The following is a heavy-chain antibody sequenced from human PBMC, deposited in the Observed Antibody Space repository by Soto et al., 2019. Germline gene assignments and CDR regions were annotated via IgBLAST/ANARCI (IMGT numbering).Heavy chain of an antibody. J-gene: IGHJ6*02. CDR1: GGSISSGDYY. CDR3: ASSTPTIFGVVPYYYYGMDV. Sequence: SETLSLTCTVSGGSISSGDYYWSWIRQPPGKGLEWIGYIYYSGSTYYNPSLKSPVTISVDTSKNQFSLKLSSVTAADTAVYYCASSTPTIFGVVPYYYYGMDVWGQGTTVTVSS. D-gene: IGHD3-3*01. CDR2: IYYSGST. V-gene: IGHV4-30-4*01.